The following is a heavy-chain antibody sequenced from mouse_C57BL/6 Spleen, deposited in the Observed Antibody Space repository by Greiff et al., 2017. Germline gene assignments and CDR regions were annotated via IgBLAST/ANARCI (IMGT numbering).Heavy chain of an antibody. D-gene: IGHD3-3*01. Sequence: VQLQQSGAELVRPGASVTLSCKASGYTFTDYEMHWVKQTPVHGLEWIGAIDPETGGTAYNQKFKGKAILTADQSASTAYMNLRSLASEDSAVYYCTRSGTAYWGQGTLVTVSA. CDR3: TRSGTAY. CDR2: IDPETGGT. J-gene: IGHJ3*01. V-gene: IGHV1-15*01. CDR1: GYTFTDYE.